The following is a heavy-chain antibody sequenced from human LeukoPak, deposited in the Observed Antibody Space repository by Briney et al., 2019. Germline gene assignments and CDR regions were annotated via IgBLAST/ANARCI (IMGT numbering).Heavy chain of an antibody. D-gene: IGHD2-2*02. CDR1: GYSISSGYY. CDR3: AIGGRCSSTSCYMLDY. CDR2: IYHSGST. Sequence: SETLSLTCAVSGYSISSGYYWGWIRPPTGKGLEWSGSIYHSGSTYYNPSLKSQFTISVASSKTQFSLKLSSLTAADTAVYYCAIGGRCSSTSCYMLDYWGQGTLVTVSS. J-gene: IGHJ4*02. V-gene: IGHV4-38-2*01.